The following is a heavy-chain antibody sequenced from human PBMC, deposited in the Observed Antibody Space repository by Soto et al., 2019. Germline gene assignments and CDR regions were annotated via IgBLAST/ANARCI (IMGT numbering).Heavy chain of an antibody. V-gene: IGHV3-23*01. CDR1: GFTVSSYH. J-gene: IGHJ4*02. D-gene: IGHD3-16*01. Sequence: PGGSLRLSCAASGFTVSSYHMSWVRQAPGKGLEWVSSISAGSSSTNYADSVKGRFTISRDNSKDTLYLQMNSLRVEDTSVYYCAKDYESAYWGQGTLVTVS. CDR2: ISAGSSST. CDR3: AKDYESAY.